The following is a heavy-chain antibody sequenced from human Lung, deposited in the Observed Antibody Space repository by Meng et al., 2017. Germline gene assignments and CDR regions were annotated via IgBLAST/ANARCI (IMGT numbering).Heavy chain of an antibody. CDR1: GFTFNTYA. CDR2: MSFDGAQI. J-gene: IGHJ2*01. Sequence: VGSGGGVVQPGGVLRLSCAASGFTFNTYAMHWVRQAPGKGLEWVSLMSFDGAQIYYSDSVRGRFTISRDNSKNTLYLQMNSLRAEDTAVYYCARDKPPNDVWGRGTLVTVSS. CDR3: ARDKPPNDV. V-gene: IGHV3-30*01.